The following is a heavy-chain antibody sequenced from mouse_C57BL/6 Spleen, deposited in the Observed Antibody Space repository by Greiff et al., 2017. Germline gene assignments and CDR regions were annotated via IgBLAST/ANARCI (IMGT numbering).Heavy chain of an antibody. CDR3: ARYYYGNYDYFDY. CDR2: IYPRDGST. Sequence: QVQLKESGPELVKPGASVKLSCKASGYTFTSYDINWVKQRPGQGLEWIGWIYPRDGSTKYNEKFKGKATLTVDTSSSTAYMELHSLTSEDSAVYFCARYYYGNYDYFDYWGQGTTLTVSS. D-gene: IGHD2-1*01. CDR1: GYTFTSYD. J-gene: IGHJ2*01. V-gene: IGHV1-85*01.